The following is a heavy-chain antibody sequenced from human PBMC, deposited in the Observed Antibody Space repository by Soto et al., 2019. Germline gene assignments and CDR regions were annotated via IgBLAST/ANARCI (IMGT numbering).Heavy chain of an antibody. CDR3: ARGAATGFDY. CDR1: GFTFSNYD. J-gene: IGHJ4*02. CDR2: IGKARDT. D-gene: IGHD6-13*01. Sequence: EVQLVESGGGLVQPGGSLRLSCAASGFTFSNYDMHWVRQGRGKGLEWVSGIGKARDTYYEGSVRGRFTTSRENAKNSLYLQMNSLRAGDTAVYYCARGAATGFDYWGQGTLVTVSS. V-gene: IGHV3-13*04.